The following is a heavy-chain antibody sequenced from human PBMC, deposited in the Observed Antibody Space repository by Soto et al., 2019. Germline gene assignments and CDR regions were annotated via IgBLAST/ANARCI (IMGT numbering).Heavy chain of an antibody. D-gene: IGHD5-12*01. CDR3: ARDLHLRPIYYYYGMDV. V-gene: IGHV3-21*01. Sequence: GGSLRLSCAASRFSFSSFSMNWVRQAPGKGLEWVSSISSSSTKIYYADSVKGRFTISRDDAKNPLYLQMNSLTAEDTAVYYCARDLHLRPIYYYYGMDVWAKGPRSPSP. J-gene: IGHJ6*02. CDR1: RFSFSSFS. CDR2: ISSSSTKI.